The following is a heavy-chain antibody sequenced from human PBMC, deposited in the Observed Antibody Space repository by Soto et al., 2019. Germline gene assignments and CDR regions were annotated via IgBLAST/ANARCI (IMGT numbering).Heavy chain of an antibody. J-gene: IGHJ6*02. D-gene: IGHD6-13*01. Sequence: QVQRVESGGGVVQPGRSLRLSCAASGFTISSYDMHWVRQAPGKGLEWVAVIWYDGSNKYYADSVKGRFTISRDNSKNTLYLQMNSLRAEDTAVYYCARALFGVVAAAGTEGYYGMDVWGQGTTVTVSS. V-gene: IGHV3-33*01. CDR3: ARALFGVVAAAGTEGYYGMDV. CDR1: GFTISSYD. CDR2: IWYDGSNK.